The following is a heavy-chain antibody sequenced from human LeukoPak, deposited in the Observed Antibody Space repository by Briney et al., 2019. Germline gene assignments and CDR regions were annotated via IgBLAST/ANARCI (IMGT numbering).Heavy chain of an antibody. CDR1: GGAFSGYY. Sequence: SETLSLTCAVYGGAFSGYYWSWIRQAPGKGLEWIGEINHSGSTNYNPSPKSRVTISVDTSKNQFSLKLSSVTAADTAVYYCARGYGSGSYYVYWGQGTLVTVSS. CDR3: ARGYGSGSYYVY. D-gene: IGHD3-10*01. CDR2: INHSGST. J-gene: IGHJ4*02. V-gene: IGHV4-34*01.